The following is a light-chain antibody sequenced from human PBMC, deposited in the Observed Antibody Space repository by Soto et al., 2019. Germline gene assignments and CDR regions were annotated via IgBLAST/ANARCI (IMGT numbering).Light chain of an antibody. CDR2: AAS. J-gene: IGKJ5*01. V-gene: IGKV1-8*01. Sequence: AIRMTQSPSSLSASTGDRVTITCRASQGISSYLAWYQQKPGKAPKLLIYAASTLQSGVPSRFSGSGSGTDFTLTISSLQPEDFATYYCQQLNSYPSTFGQGTRLEIK. CDR1: QGISSY. CDR3: QQLNSYPST.